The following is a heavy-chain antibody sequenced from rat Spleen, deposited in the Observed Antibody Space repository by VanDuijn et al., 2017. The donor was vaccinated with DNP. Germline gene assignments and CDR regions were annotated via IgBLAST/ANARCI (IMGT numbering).Heavy chain of an antibody. CDR1: GFTFSNYG. J-gene: IGHJ2*01. CDR2: LTYDGAGT. V-gene: IGHV5-29*01. CDR3: ATLLPGDDSYFVC. D-gene: IGHD1-4*01. Sequence: EVQLVESGGGLVQPGRSLKLSCAASGFTFSNYGMAWVRQAPTKGLEWVAYLTYDGAGTYYPDSVKGRLTISRDNAKNTLYLQMNSLRSEDTDTYYCATLLPGDDSYFVCWRQGVMVTVSS.